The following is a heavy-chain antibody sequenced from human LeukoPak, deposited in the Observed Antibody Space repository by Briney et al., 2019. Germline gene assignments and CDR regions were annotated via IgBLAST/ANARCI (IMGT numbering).Heavy chain of an antibody. D-gene: IGHD2-15*01. CDR2: IYYSGSP. J-gene: IGHJ6*03. CDR1: GGSISGYY. V-gene: IGHV4-59*01. Sequence: SETLSLTCTVSGGSISGYYWSWLRQPPWKGLEWIGYIYYSGSPNYNPSLKSRVSILVDTSKNQFSLKLSSVTAADTAVYYCARGEEIGYCSGGSCYGLSRAMDVWGKGTTVTISS. CDR3: ARGEEIGYCSGGSCYGLSRAMDV.